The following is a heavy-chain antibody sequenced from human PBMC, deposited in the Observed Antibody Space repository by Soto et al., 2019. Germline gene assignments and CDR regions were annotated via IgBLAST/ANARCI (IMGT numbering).Heavy chain of an antibody. D-gene: IGHD1-1*01. J-gene: IGHJ4*02. V-gene: IGHV1-2*02. CDR1: GYTFSDYY. CDR3: AKEPATAKPEGVDF. Sequence: GASVQVSCKASGYTFSDYYIHWVRQARGQGLEWMGWINPNSGGTKYAPKFQGGVTMTRDTSITTAYMELSRLRSGDTAVYYCAKEPATAKPEGVDFWGQGTLVTVSS. CDR2: INPNSGGT.